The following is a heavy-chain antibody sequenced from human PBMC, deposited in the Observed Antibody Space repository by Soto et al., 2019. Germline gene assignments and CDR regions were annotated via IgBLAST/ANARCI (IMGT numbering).Heavy chain of an antibody. J-gene: IGHJ5*02. CDR3: ARYSSSAGWFDP. V-gene: IGHV4-39*01. CDR1: GGSISSSGYY. Sequence: QLQLQESGPGLVKPSETLSLTCTVSGGSISSSGYYWGWIRQPPGKGLEWIGIIYYSGSTTYSPSLKSQVTISVDTSRNQFPLKLSSVTAADTAVYYCARYSSSAGWFDPWGQGTLVTVSS. CDR2: IYYSGST. D-gene: IGHD6-6*01.